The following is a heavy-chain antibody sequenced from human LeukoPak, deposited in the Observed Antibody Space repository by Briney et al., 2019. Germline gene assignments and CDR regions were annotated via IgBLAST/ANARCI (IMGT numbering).Heavy chain of an antibody. CDR1: GYSITSSSW. D-gene: IGHD3-10*01. V-gene: IGHV4-28*01. J-gene: IGHJ4*02. CDR2: IYHSGTT. CDR3: ARKENVYYYFDY. Sequence: SDTLSLTCAVPGYSITSSSWWGWIRQPPGQGLEWIGYIYHSGTTYYNPSLQSRVTMSVDTSKNQFSLKLSSVTAVDTAVYYCARKENVYYYFDYWGQGTLVTVSS.